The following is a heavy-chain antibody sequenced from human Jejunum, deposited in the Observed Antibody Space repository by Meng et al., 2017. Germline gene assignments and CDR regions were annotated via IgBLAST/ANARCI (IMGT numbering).Heavy chain of an antibody. CDR3: ARRYITLTNKWGAHDI. D-gene: IGHD7-27*01. J-gene: IGHJ4*02. V-gene: IGHV3-23*01. Sequence: GGSLRLSCTASGFTFSTYVMSWVRQAPGKGLEWVSTITATDTRTFYADSVKGRFTVPRDNSKTTLYLQMNSLRVEDTALYFCARRYITLTNKWGAHDIWGQGTMVTVSS. CDR1: GFTFSTYV. CDR2: ITATDTRT.